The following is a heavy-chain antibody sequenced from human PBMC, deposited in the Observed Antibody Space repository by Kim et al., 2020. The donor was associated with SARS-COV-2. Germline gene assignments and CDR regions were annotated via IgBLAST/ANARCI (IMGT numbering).Heavy chain of an antibody. CDR1: GGSFSGYY. D-gene: IGHD2-15*01. V-gene: IGHV4-34*01. CDR2: INHSGST. Sequence: SETLSLTCAVYGGSFSGYYWSWIRQPPGKGLEWIGEINHSGSTNYNPSLKSRVTISVDTSKNQFSLKLSSVTAADTAVYYCAREGGSIGYCSGGSCYSVHYWGQGTLVTVSS. CDR3: AREGGSIGYCSGGSCYSVHY. J-gene: IGHJ4*02.